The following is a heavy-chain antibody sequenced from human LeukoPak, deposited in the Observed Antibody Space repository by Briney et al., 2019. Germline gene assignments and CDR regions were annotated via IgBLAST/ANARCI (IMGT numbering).Heavy chain of an antibody. CDR2: INPNSGGT. V-gene: IGHV1-2*02. CDR1: GYTFTSYG. Sequence: GASVKVSCKASGYTFTSYGISWVRQAPGQGLEWMGWINPNSGGTNYAQKFQGRVTMTRDTSISTAYMELSRLRSDDTAVYYCARGWGSSGFDYWGQGTLVTVSS. CDR3: ARGWGSSGFDY. J-gene: IGHJ4*02. D-gene: IGHD7-27*01.